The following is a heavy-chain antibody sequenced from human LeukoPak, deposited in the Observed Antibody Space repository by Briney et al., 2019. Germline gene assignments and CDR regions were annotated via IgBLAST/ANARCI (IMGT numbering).Heavy chain of an antibody. J-gene: IGHJ4*02. Sequence: GGSLRLSCAASGFTFRSYAMSWVRQAPGKGLEWVSAISGSGGSAYYADSVKGRFTISRDNSKNTLYLQMNSLRVEDTALYYCAKIRHCSGGSCDIAGYWGQGTLVTVSS. V-gene: IGHV3-23*01. D-gene: IGHD2-15*01. CDR1: GFTFRSYA. CDR2: ISGSGGSA. CDR3: AKIRHCSGGSCDIAGY.